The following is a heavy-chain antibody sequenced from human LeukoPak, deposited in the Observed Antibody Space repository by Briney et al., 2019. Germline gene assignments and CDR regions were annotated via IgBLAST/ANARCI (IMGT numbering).Heavy chain of an antibody. D-gene: IGHD3-10*01. CDR3: ARENYYGSGSYYYYYYGMDV. CDR2: IYTSGST. J-gene: IGHJ6*02. CDR1: GGSISSYY. V-gene: IGHV4-4*07. Sequence: SETLSLTCTVSGGSISSYYWSWIRQPAGKGLEWIGRIYTSGSTNYNPSHKSRVTMSVDTSKNQFSLKLSSVTAADTAVYYCARENYYGSGSYYYYYYGMDVWGQGTTVTVSS.